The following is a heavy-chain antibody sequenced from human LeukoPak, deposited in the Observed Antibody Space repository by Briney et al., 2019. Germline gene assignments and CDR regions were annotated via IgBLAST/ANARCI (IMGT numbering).Heavy chain of an antibody. CDR2: MNPKSGNT. V-gene: IGHV1-8*03. CDR1: GYTFTSYD. J-gene: IGHJ5*02. Sequence: ASVKVSCKASGYTFTSYDINWVRQATGQGREWMGWMNPKSGNTVYAQKFQRRVTITRNPSISTAYMQLSSLRSEDTAVYYCARGSWGYCSSTSCYNNWFDPWGQGTLVTVSS. D-gene: IGHD2-2*02. CDR3: ARGSWGYCSSTSCYNNWFDP.